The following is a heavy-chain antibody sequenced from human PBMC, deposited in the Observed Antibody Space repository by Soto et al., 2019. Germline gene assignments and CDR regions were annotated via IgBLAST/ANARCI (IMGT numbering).Heavy chain of an antibody. J-gene: IGHJ5*02. CDR1: GYSFTSYW. CDR2: IYPGDSDT. D-gene: IGHD2-2*01. V-gene: IGHV5-51*01. CDR3: ARGYCTTTICDPWFDP. Sequence: GESLKISCTGVGYSFTSYWIAWARQTPGKGLEWMGIIYPGDSDTRYSPSFEGQVTISVDKSITTAYLQWSSLKASDTAMYYCARGYCTTTICDPWFDPWGQGTLVTVSS.